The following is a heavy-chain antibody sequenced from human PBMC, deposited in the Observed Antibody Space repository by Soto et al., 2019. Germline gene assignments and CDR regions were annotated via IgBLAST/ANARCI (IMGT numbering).Heavy chain of an antibody. V-gene: IGHV1-18*01. CDR3: ARGPYCSSTSCYRPYYGMDV. CDR2: ISAYNGNT. Sequence: QVQLVQSGAEVKKPGASVKVSCKASGYTFTSYGISWVRQSPGQGLEWMGWISAYNGNTNYAQKLQGRVTMTTDTSTSTAYMELRSLRCDDTAVYYCARGPYCSSTSCYRPYYGMDVWGQGTTVTVSS. CDR1: GYTFTSYG. J-gene: IGHJ6*02. D-gene: IGHD2-2*01.